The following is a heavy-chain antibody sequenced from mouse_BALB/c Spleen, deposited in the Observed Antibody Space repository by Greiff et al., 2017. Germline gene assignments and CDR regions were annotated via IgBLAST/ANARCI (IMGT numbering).Heavy chain of an antibody. CDR3: TREYGNYRGSWFAY. CDR1: GYTFTSYW. CDR2: IYPGSGST. D-gene: IGHD2-10*02. J-gene: IGHJ3*01. Sequence: VQLQQSGAELAKPGASVKMSCKASGYTFTSYWMHWVKQRPGQGLEWIGNIYPGSGSTNYDEKFKSKATLTVDTSSSTAYMQLSSLTSEDSAVYYCTREYGNYRGSWFAYWGQGTLVTVSA. V-gene: IGHV1-55*01.